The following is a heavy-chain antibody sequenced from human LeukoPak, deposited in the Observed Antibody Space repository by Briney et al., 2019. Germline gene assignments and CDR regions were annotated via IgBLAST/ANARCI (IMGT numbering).Heavy chain of an antibody. CDR2: INPSGGST. J-gene: IGHJ4*02. Sequence: ASVKVSCKVSGYTLTELSMHWVRQAPGQGLEWMGIINPSGGSTSYAQKFQGRVTMTRDTSTSTAYMELSSLRSEDTAVYYCARGLYASSDYWGQGTLVTVSS. D-gene: IGHD2-8*01. CDR1: GYTLTELS. V-gene: IGHV1-46*01. CDR3: ARGLYASSDY.